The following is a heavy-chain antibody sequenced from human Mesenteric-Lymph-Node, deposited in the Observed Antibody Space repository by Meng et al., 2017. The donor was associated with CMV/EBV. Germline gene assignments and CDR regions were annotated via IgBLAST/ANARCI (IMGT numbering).Heavy chain of an antibody. J-gene: IGHJ4*02. D-gene: IGHD6-6*01. CDR2: INHSGRT. V-gene: IGHV4-34*01. Sequence: SETLSLTCAVYRDSFSGYYWNWIRQPPGMGLEWIGEINHSGRTNYNPSLKSRVTMSVDTSKNQISLKMRSVTAADTAVYYCARIRGSSVVDYWGQGTLVTVSS. CDR3: ARIRGSSVVDY. CDR1: RDSFSGYY.